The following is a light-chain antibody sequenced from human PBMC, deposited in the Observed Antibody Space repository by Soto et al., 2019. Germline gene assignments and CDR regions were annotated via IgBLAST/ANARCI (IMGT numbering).Light chain of an antibody. V-gene: IGKV3-11*01. CDR3: QQRSVWPIT. CDR1: QSVSSY. CDR2: DAS. J-gene: IGKJ5*01. Sequence: EIVLTQSPATLSLSPGARATLSCRASQSVSSYLAWYQQKPGQAPRLLIYDASNRATGVPARFSGSGSGTDFTLTISGLEPEDFAVYYCQQRSVWPITFGQGTRLEIK.